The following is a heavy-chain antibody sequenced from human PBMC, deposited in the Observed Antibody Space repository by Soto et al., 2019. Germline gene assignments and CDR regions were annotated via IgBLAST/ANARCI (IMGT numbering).Heavy chain of an antibody. J-gene: IGHJ4*02. CDR1: GFTFSSYW. Sequence: GGSLRLSCAASGFTFSSYWMHWVRQAPGKGLVWVSRINSDGSSTSYADSVKGRFTISRDNAKNTLYLQMNSLRAEDTAVYYCARRRFSGRGYYFDYWGQGTLVTVSS. CDR2: INSDGSST. D-gene: IGHD3-10*01. V-gene: IGHV3-74*01. CDR3: ARRRFSGRGYYFDY.